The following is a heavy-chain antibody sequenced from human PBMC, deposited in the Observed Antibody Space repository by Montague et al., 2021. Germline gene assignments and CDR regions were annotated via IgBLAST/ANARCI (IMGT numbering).Heavy chain of an antibody. CDR2: IYHGTT. J-gene: IGHJ5*02. CDR3: AVGSESAWELLHH. Sequence: SETLSLTCTVSGDSISSKYFWSWVRHPLGKGLEWIGEIYHGTTSYSPSLKGRLTVSMDTSKNQFSLKLSSVTAADTAIYYCAVGSESAWELLHHWGQGILVTVSS. CDR1: GDSISSKYF. V-gene: IGHV4-4*02. D-gene: IGHD1-26*01.